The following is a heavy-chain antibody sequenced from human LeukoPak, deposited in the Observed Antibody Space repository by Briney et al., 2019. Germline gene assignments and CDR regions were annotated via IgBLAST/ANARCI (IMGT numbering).Heavy chain of an antibody. CDR1: GGTFSSYA. J-gene: IGHJ5*02. D-gene: IGHD3-22*01. V-gene: IGHV1-69*13. Sequence: ASVKVSCKASGGTFSSYAISWVRQAPGQGLEWMGGIIPIFGTANYAQKFQGRVTITADESTSTAYMELSSLRSEDTAVYYCARDYYDSSGQNWFDPWGQGTLVTVSS. CDR2: IIPIFGTA. CDR3: ARDYYDSSGQNWFDP.